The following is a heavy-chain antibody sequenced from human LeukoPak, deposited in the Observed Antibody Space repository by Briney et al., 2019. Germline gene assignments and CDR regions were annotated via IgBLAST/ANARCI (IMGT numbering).Heavy chain of an antibody. CDR3: ARGVAVAASPSDY. CDR2: INPISGGK. Sequence: RQAXXKGVXXXGLINPISGGKNYPQNFQGRVTITRDTDNSADYMEVSRLRSDDTAVYYCARGVAVAASPSDYWGQGTLVTVSS. J-gene: IGHJ4*02. V-gene: IGHV1-2*06. D-gene: IGHD6-19*01.